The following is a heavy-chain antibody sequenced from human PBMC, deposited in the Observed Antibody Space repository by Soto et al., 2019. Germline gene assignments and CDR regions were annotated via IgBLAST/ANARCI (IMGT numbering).Heavy chain of an antibody. CDR2: ISAYNGNT. V-gene: IGHV1-18*04. J-gene: IGHJ5*02. CDR1: GYTFTSYG. CDR3: ARDRIPWYNSSSAAWWFDP. D-gene: IGHD6-6*01. Sequence: SVKVSCKASGYTFTSYGISWVRQAPGQGLEWMGWISAYNGNTNYAQKLQGRVTMTTDTSTSTAYMELRSLRSDDTAVYYCARDRIPWYNSSSAAWWFDPWGQGTLVTVSS.